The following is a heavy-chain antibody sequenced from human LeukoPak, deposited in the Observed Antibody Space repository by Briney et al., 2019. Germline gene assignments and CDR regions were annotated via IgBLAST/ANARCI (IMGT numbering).Heavy chain of an antibody. V-gene: IGHV3-23*01. Sequence: TGGSLRLSCTASGFTFNNYAMTWVRQAPGKGLEWVSTISGSGGSTYFGDSVKGRFTISRDNSKNRLYLKMNSLRAEDTGVYYCAKEATVTPGNVNWFDTWGQGTLVTVSS. CDR2: ISGSGGST. J-gene: IGHJ5*02. CDR3: AKEATVTPGNVNWFDT. CDR1: GFTFNNYA. D-gene: IGHD4-17*01.